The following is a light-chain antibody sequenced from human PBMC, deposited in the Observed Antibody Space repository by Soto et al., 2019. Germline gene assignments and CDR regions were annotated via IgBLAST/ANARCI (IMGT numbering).Light chain of an antibody. CDR1: SSNIGSNY. CDR2: RNN. J-gene: IGLJ1*01. Sequence: VVTQPPSASGTPGQRVTISCSGSSSNIGSNYVYWYQQLPGTAPKLLIYRNNQRPSGVPDRFSGSKSGTSASLAISGLRSEDEADYYCAAWDDSLSGYVFGTGTKLTVL. CDR3: AAWDDSLSGYV. V-gene: IGLV1-47*01.